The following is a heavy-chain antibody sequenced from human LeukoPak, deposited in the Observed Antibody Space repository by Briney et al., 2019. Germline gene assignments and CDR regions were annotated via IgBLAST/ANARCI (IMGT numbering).Heavy chain of an antibody. Sequence: SETLSLTCTVSGGSISSSSYSWGWIRQPPGKGLEWIGNIYYTGSTYYNPSLKSRVTISVDTSKNQFSLKLSSVTAADTAVYYCARVPVNIWENWFDPWGQGTLVTVSS. CDR2: IYYTGST. CDR1: GGSISSSSYS. D-gene: IGHD1-26*01. V-gene: IGHV4-39*07. J-gene: IGHJ5*02. CDR3: ARVPVNIWENWFDP.